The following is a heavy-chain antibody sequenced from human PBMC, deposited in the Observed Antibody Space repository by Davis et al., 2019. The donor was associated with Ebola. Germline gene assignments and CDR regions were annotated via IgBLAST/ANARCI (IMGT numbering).Heavy chain of an antibody. D-gene: IGHD3-10*01. V-gene: IGHV4-59*01. Sequence: MPGGSLRLSCTVSGGSISSSYWSWIRQPPGERLEWIGYLSYSGSTNYNPSLKSRVTISGDTSQNHFSLKLTSVTAADTAVYYCARGGWTLDYWGQGTLVTVSS. CDR1: GGSISSSY. CDR3: ARGGWTLDY. J-gene: IGHJ4*02. CDR2: LSYSGST.